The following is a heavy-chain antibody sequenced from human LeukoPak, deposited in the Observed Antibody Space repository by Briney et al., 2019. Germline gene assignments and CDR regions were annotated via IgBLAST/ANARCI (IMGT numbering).Heavy chain of an antibody. CDR1: GYTFTSYY. CDR2: INPSGGST. J-gene: IGHJ6*03. D-gene: IGHD5-18*01. CDR3: ARTTEGGYTYGYFYYYYMDV. Sequence: GASVKVSCKASGYTFTSYYMHWVRQAPGQGLEWMGIINPSGGSTSYAQKFQGRVTMTRDTSISTAYMELSRLRSDDTAVYYCARTTEGGYTYGYFYYYYMDVWGKGTTVTISS. V-gene: IGHV1-46*01.